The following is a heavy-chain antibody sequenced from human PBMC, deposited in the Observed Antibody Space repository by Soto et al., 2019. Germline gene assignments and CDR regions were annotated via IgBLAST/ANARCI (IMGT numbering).Heavy chain of an antibody. CDR2: INPNSGGT. D-gene: IGHD4-4*01. CDR1: GYTFTGYY. CDR3: ARGGVTTYYYFDY. V-gene: IGHV1-2*04. J-gene: IGHJ4*02. Sequence: WASVKVSCKASGYTFTGYYMHWVRQAPGQGLEWMGWINPNSGGTNYAQKFQGWVTMTRDTSISTAYMELSRLRSDDTAVYYCARGGVTTYYYFDYWGQGTLVTVSS.